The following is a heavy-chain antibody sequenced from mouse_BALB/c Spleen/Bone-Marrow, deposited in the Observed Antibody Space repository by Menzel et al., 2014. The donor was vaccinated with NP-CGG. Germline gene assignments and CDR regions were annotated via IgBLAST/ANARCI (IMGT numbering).Heavy chain of an antibody. D-gene: IGHD1-3*01. CDR2: IYPGEGDT. CDR1: GYTFTTYW. CDR3: SREPYNWGYY. J-gene: IGHJ2*01. Sequence: VQLQQSGAELARPEASVKLSCKTSGYTFTTYWMQWVKQRPGQGLEWIGAIYPGEGDTRYTQKFEGKATLTADKSSSTAYMQLSNLTSEDSAVYYCSREPYNWGYYWGQGTTLTVSS. V-gene: IGHV1-87*01.